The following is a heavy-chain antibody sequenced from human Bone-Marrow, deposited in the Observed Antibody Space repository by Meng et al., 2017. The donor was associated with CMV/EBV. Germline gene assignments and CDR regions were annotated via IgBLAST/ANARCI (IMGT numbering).Heavy chain of an antibody. CDR3: ARDPPGGGPGYGMDV. Sequence: SVKVFCKASGGTFSSYAISWVRQAPGQGLGWMGGIIPILGIANYAQKFQGRVTITADKSTSKAYMELSSLRSEDTAVYYGARDPPGGGPGYGMDVWGQGTTVTVSS. CDR1: GGTFSSYA. V-gene: IGHV1-69*10. D-gene: IGHD3-16*01. CDR2: IIPILGIA. J-gene: IGHJ6*02.